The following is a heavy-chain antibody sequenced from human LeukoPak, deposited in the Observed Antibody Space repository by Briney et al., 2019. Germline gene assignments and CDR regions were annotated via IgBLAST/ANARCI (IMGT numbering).Heavy chain of an antibody. CDR2: IKQDGSET. J-gene: IGHJ3*02. D-gene: IGHD2-2*01. Sequence: GGSLRLSCAASGFTFSTCWMSWVRQAPGKGLEWVANIKQDGSETYYVDSVKGRFTISRDNAKNSLYLQMNSLRAEDTAVYYCARDLSTSSDAFDIWGQGTMVTVSS. V-gene: IGHV3-7*01. CDR3: ARDLSTSSDAFDI. CDR1: GFTFSTCW.